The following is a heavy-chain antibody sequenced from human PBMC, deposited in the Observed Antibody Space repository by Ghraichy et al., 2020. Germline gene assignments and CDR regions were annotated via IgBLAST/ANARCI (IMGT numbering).Heavy chain of an antibody. CDR2: IRSRDFGATT. CDR3: SRAINTYFDTLAGYNFDF. Sequence: GGSLRLSCAGSGFTLGDHAVSWFRQAPGMGLEWVGFIRSRDFGATTTYAAPVKGRFTISRDDSRDLAYLQLNTLKTEDTAVYFCSRAINTYFDTLAGYNFDFWGRGTLVTVSS. J-gene: IGHJ4*02. D-gene: IGHD3-9*01. V-gene: IGHV3-49*03. CDR1: GFTLGDHA.